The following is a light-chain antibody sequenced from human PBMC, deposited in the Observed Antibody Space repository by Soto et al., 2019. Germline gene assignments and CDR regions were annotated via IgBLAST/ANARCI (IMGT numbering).Light chain of an antibody. Sequence: DIVMTRAPATLSVSPGERATLSCRASQSISSNLAWYQQKPGQAPRLLIYGASTRATGIPARFTGSGSGTEFTLTISSLQSEDFAVYYCQQYNNWPLTFGGGTKVDI. CDR2: GAS. CDR3: QQYNNWPLT. J-gene: IGKJ4*01. V-gene: IGKV3-15*01. CDR1: QSISSN.